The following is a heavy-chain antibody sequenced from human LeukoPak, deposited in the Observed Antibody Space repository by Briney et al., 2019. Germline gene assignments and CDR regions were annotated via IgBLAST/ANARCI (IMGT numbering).Heavy chain of an antibody. J-gene: IGHJ4*02. V-gene: IGHV3-23*01. D-gene: IGHD3-10*01. Sequence: GGSLRLSCAASGFTVSSNYMNWVRQAPGKGLEWVSAISGSGGSTYYADSVKGRFTISRDNSKNTLYLQMNSLRAEDTAVYYCAKGFRGRGSGSYPSFDYWGQGTLVTVSS. CDR3: AKGFRGRGSGSYPSFDY. CDR2: ISGSGGST. CDR1: GFTVSSNY.